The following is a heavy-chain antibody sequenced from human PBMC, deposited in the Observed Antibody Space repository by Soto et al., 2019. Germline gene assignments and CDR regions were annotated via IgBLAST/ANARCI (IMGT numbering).Heavy chain of an antibody. CDR2: ISDTGGGT. Sequence: PGGSLRLSCAASGVNFSSYAMNWVRQAPGKGLEWVSTISDTGGGTFYAGSVKGRFTISRDTSKNTLYLQMHSLRADDSAIYFCAVGRHKTSGSNTWFDPWGRGTLVTVSS. V-gene: IGHV3-23*01. D-gene: IGHD3-22*01. CDR1: GVNFSSYA. J-gene: IGHJ5*02. CDR3: AVGRHKTSGSNTWFDP.